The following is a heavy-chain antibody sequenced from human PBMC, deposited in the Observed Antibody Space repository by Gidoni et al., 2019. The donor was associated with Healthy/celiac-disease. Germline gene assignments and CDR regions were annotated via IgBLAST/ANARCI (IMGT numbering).Heavy chain of an antibody. CDR3: AREYDSSGYYGPAFDI. J-gene: IGHJ3*02. CDR1: GSTFSSYW. CDR2: IKQDGSEK. Sequence: EVQLVETGGGLVQPGGSLRLSCAASGSTFSSYWMSWVRQAPGKGLEWVANIKQDGSEKYYVDSVKGRFTISRDNAKNSLYLQMNSLRAEDTAVYYCAREYDSSGYYGPAFDIWGQGTMVTVSS. V-gene: IGHV3-7*01. D-gene: IGHD3-22*01.